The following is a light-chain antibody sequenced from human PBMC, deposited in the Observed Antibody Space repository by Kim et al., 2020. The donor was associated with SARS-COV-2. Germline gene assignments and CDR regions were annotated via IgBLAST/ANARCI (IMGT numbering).Light chain of an antibody. Sequence: PGQRVTISCSGSRSNIGTNTVNWYQHVPGAAPKLLIYGNNQRPSGVPDRFSGSKSGTSASLAISGLQSDDEADYYCAAWDDSLNGVFGGGTKLTVL. CDR2: GNN. V-gene: IGLV1-44*01. CDR1: RSNIGTNT. J-gene: IGLJ2*01. CDR3: AAWDDSLNGV.